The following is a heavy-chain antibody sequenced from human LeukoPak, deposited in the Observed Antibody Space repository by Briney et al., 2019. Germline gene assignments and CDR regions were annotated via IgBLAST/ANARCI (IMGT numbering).Heavy chain of an antibody. CDR1: GFTFRSYW. Sequence: GGSLRLSCAASGFTFRSYWMHWVRQAPGKGLVWVSRINSDGSSTSYADSVKGRFTISRDNAKNTLYLQMNSLRAEDTAVYYCARAVAGSFPDYWGQGTLVTVSS. CDR3: ARAVAGSFPDY. D-gene: IGHD6-19*01. J-gene: IGHJ4*02. V-gene: IGHV3-74*01. CDR2: INSDGSST.